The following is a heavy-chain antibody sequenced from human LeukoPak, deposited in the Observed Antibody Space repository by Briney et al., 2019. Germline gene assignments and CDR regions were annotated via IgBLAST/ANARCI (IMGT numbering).Heavy chain of an antibody. D-gene: IGHD3-3*01. V-gene: IGHV3-9*01. J-gene: IGHJ6*04. CDR3: ARIDFWMGMDV. Sequence: PGGSLRLSCAASGFTFDDYAMHWVRQAPGKGLEWVSGISWNSGSIGYADSVKGRFTISRDNAKNSLYLQMNSLRAEDTAVYYCARIDFWMGMDVWGEGTTVTVSS. CDR2: ISWNSGSI. CDR1: GFTFDDYA.